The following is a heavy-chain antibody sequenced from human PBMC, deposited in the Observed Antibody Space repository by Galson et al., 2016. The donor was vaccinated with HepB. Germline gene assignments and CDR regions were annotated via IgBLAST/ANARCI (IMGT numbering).Heavy chain of an antibody. Sequence: SCKASGYTFTSYGISWVRQAPGKGLEWVSIIYSGGSTYYADSVKGRFTISRDNSKNTLFLQMNSLRAEDTAVYYCARLRGVPAAHNWFDPWGQGTLVTVSS. CDR1: GYTFTSYG. V-gene: IGHV3-53*01. CDR3: ARLRGVPAAHNWFDP. CDR2: IYSGGST. D-gene: IGHD2-2*01. J-gene: IGHJ5*02.